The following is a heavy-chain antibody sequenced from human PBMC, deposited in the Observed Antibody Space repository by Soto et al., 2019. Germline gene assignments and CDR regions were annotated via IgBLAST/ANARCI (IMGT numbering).Heavy chain of an antibody. CDR3: AKDCSAPQSSNGFDV. CDR1: GFRFNDYY. D-gene: IGHD2-15*01. J-gene: IGHJ6*02. Sequence: QVQLVESGGALVKAGGSLRLSCAASGFRFNDYYMNWISQSAGPAVEGVSFMSNRSLTIKYEDTVRRRFTSSRDTAQNSLELDMNALAVEDTAVYFCAKDCSAPQSSNGFDVWGQGTTVTVSS. CDR2: MSNRSLTI. V-gene: IGHV3-11*04.